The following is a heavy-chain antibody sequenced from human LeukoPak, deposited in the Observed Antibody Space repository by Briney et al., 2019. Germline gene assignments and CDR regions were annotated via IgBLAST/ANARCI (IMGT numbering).Heavy chain of an antibody. Sequence: PSETLSLTCTVSGGSISSGGYYWSWIRQHPGEGLEWIGYISYSGSTSYNPSLQSRLTISVDTSKNQFSLRLSSVTAADTAVYYCASAYSSSGVTHYFDYWGQGTLVTVSS. CDR2: ISYSGST. D-gene: IGHD6-13*01. V-gene: IGHV4-31*03. J-gene: IGHJ4*02. CDR1: GGSISSGGYY. CDR3: ASAYSSSGVTHYFDY.